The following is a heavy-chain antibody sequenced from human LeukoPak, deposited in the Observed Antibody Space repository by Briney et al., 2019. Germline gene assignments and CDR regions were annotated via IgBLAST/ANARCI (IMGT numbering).Heavy chain of an antibody. D-gene: IGHD6-13*01. CDR3: ARSDRGWQQGGQLAFDY. Sequence: PGGSLRLSCAASGFTFISYWMSWVRQAPGKGLGWVANIKQDGSEKYYVDSVKGRFTISRDNAKNSLYLQMNSLRAEDTAVYYCARSDRGWQQGGQLAFDYWGQGTLVTVSS. V-gene: IGHV3-7*01. J-gene: IGHJ4*02. CDR1: GFTFISYW. CDR2: IKQDGSEK.